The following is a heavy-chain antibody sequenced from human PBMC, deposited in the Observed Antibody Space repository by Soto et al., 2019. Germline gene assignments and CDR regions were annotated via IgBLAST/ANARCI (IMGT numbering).Heavy chain of an antibody. CDR3: ARVQDSEPIAAAGPPDY. CDR2: ISGSGGST. D-gene: IGHD6-13*01. V-gene: IGHV3-23*01. CDR1: GGTFISYA. Sequence: GGSLRLSCAASGGTFISYAMSWVRQATEKGLEWVSAISGSGGSTYYADSVKGRFTISRDNSKNTLYLQMNSLRAEDTAVYYYARVQDSEPIAAAGPPDYWGQGTLVTVSS. J-gene: IGHJ4*02.